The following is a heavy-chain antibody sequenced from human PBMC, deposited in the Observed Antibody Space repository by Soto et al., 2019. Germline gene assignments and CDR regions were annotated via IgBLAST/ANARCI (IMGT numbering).Heavy chain of an antibody. J-gene: IGHJ4*02. D-gene: IGHD6-13*01. CDR1: GYTFSSYG. V-gene: IGHV1-18*01. CDR3: ARTDSRPQDFDY. Sequence: GASVKVSCKASGYTFSSYGITWVRQAPGQGLEWMGWSSGYNANTNYARELQGRVTMTTYTSTSTAYMELRSLRSDDTAVYYCARTDSRPQDFDYWGQGTLVTVSS. CDR2: SSGYNANT.